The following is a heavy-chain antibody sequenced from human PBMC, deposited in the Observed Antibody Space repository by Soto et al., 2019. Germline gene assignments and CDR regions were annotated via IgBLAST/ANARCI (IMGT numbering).Heavy chain of an antibody. Sequence: HPGGSLRLSCAASVFTFSSYWMHWVRQAPGKGLVWVSRINSDGSSTSYADSVKGRFTISRDNAKNTLYLQMNSLRAEDTAVYYCARVRPGSYYHGMDVWGQGTTVTVSS. J-gene: IGHJ6*02. D-gene: IGHD1-26*01. V-gene: IGHV3-74*01. CDR1: VFTFSSYW. CDR3: ARVRPGSYYHGMDV. CDR2: INSDGSST.